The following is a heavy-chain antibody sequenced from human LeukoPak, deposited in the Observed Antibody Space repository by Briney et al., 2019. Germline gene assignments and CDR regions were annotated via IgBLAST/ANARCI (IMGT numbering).Heavy chain of an antibody. CDR1: GYTFTSYY. CDR3: ARDQGKVAVAGNIPDY. J-gene: IGHJ4*02. CDR2: INPSGGST. D-gene: IGHD6-19*01. V-gene: IGHV1-46*01. Sequence: ASVKVSCKASGYTFTSYYMHWVRQAPGQGLEWMGMINPSGGSTSYAQKFQGRVTMTRDTSTSTVYMELSSLRAEDTAVYYCARDQGKVAVAGNIPDYWGQGTLVTVSS.